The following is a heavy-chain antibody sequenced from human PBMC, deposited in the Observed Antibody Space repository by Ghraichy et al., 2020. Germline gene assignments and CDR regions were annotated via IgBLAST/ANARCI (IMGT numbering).Heavy chain of an antibody. CDR2: IWYDGSNK. D-gene: IGHD6-19*01. Sequence: GGSLRLSCAASGFTFSSYGMHWVRQAPGKGLEWVAVIWYDGSNKYYADSVKGRFTISRDNSKNTLYLQMNSLRAEDTAVYYCARDGYSSGWPFDYWGQGTLVTVSS. CDR1: GFTFSSYG. J-gene: IGHJ4*02. V-gene: IGHV3-33*01. CDR3: ARDGYSSGWPFDY.